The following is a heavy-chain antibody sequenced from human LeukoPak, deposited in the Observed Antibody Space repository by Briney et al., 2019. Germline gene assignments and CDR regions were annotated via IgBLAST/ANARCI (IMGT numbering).Heavy chain of an antibody. J-gene: IGHJ4*02. Sequence: EESLHIYCKGSGYSFTSYWIGWVRQMPGKGLEWMGIIYPGDSDTRYSAAFQGQVTISADKSISTAYLQWSSLKASDAAMYYCARDGSGDYGDYVGYWGQGTMDTVSS. CDR1: GYSFTSYW. CDR2: IYPGDSDT. D-gene: IGHD4-17*01. CDR3: ARDGSGDYGDYVGY. V-gene: IGHV5-51*01.